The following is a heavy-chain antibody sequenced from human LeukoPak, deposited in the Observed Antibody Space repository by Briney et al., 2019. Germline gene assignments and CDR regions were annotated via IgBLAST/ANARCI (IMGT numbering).Heavy chain of an antibody. J-gene: IGHJ5*02. Sequence: PSETLSLTCTVSTGSISRYYCSWIRQPAGKGLEYIGRIYSSGSTNYSPSLKSRVTMSVDTSKNQFSLKLTSVTAADTAVYCCARGDIIRGDYNWFDPWGQGILVTVSS. CDR2: IYSSGST. D-gene: IGHD3-10*01. V-gene: IGHV4-4*07. CDR1: TGSISRYY. CDR3: ARGDIIRGDYNWFDP.